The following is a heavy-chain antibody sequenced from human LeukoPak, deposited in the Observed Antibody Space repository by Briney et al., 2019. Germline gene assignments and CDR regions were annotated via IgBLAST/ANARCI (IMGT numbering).Heavy chain of an antibody. Sequence: SETLSLTCTVSGGSISSSSYYWGWIRQPPGKGLEWIGSIYYSGSTYYNPSLKSRVTISVDTSKNQFSLKLSSVTAADTAVYYCARSPLWFNFDYWGQGTLVTVSS. CDR1: GGSISSSSYY. J-gene: IGHJ4*02. D-gene: IGHD5-18*01. CDR2: IYYSGST. CDR3: ARSPLWFNFDY. V-gene: IGHV4-39*07.